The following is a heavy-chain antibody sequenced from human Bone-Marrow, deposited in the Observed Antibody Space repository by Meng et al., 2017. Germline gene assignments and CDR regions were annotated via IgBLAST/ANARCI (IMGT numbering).Heavy chain of an antibody. Sequence: GGSLRLSCAASGFTFSSYGMHWVRQAPGNGLEWVAVIWYDGSNKYYADSVNGRFTISRDNSKDTMYLQMNSMRAEDTAVYYYERGNRYGDCSEPTIDYWGQGTLVTVSS. J-gene: IGHJ4*02. V-gene: IGHV3-33*01. D-gene: IGHD2-21*02. CDR2: IWYDGSNK. CDR3: ERGNRYGDCSEPTIDY. CDR1: GFTFSSYG.